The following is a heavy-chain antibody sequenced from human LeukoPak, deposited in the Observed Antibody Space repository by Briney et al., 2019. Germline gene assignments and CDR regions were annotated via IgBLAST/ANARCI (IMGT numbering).Heavy chain of an antibody. V-gene: IGHV3-7*03. CDR3: ERGGGLDV. CDR1: GFPFSSYW. J-gene: IGHJ6*02. Sequence: GGSLRLSCAASGFPFSSYWMNWARQAPGKGLEWVASINHNGNVNYYVDSVKGRFTISRDNAKNSLYLQMSNLRAEDTAVYFCERGGGLDVWGQGATVTVSS. CDR2: INHNGNVN. D-gene: IGHD3-16*01.